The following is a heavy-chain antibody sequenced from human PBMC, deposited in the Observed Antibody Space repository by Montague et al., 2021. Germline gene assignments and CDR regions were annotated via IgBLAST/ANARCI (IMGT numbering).Heavy chain of an antibody. D-gene: IGHD7-27*01. Sequence: SETRSLTCTVSRSLINSDYYWGWIRQPPGKGLEWMGSVSHGGRTYYNPSLKSRVTISVDTSMNQFSLNLRSVTAADTAVYFCARRLGIRAPFDYWGQGTLVTVSS. V-gene: IGHV4-38-2*02. CDR2: VSHGGRT. CDR1: RSLINSDYY. CDR3: ARRLGIRAPFDY. J-gene: IGHJ4*02.